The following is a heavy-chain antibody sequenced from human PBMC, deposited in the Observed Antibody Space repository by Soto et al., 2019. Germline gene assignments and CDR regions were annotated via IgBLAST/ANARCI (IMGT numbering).Heavy chain of an antibody. CDR3: ARQAWERLSRYGMDV. CDR2: IIPIFGTA. D-gene: IGHD1-26*01. CDR1: GGTFSSYA. Sequence: ASVKVSCKASGGTFSSYAISWVRQAPGQGLEWMGGIIPIFGTANYAQKFQGRVTITADESTSTAYMELSSLRSEDTAVYYCARQAWERLSRYGMDVWSQGTTVTVSS. V-gene: IGHV1-69*13. J-gene: IGHJ6*02.